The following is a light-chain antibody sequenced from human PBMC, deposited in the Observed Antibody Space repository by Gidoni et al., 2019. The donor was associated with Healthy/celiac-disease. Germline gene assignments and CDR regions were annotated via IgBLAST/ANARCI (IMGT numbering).Light chain of an antibody. CDR2: AAS. Sequence: DIQMTQSPSSLSASVGDRVTITCRASQSISSYLNRYQQKPGKAPKLLIYAASSLQSGVPSRFSGSGSGTEFTLTISSLQPEEFATYYCQQSYSTPRTFGPGTKVEIK. V-gene: IGKV1-39*01. CDR1: QSISSY. CDR3: QQSYSTPRT. J-gene: IGKJ3*01.